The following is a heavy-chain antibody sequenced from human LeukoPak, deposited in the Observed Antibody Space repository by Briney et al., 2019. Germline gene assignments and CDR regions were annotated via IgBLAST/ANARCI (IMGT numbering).Heavy chain of an antibody. CDR2: ISAYNGNT. CDR1: GYTFTSYG. Sequence: GASVKVSCKASGYTFTSYGISWVRQAPGQGLEWMGWISAYNGNTNYAQKLQGRVTMTTDTSTRTAYMELRSMRSDDTAVYYCARDPWWEYSSYQRGNWFDPWGQGTLVTVSS. J-gene: IGHJ5*02. CDR3: ARDPWWEYSSYQRGNWFDP. V-gene: IGHV1-18*01. D-gene: IGHD6-6*01.